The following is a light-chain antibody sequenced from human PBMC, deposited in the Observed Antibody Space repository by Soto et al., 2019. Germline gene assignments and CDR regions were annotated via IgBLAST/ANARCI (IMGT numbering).Light chain of an antibody. CDR1: SSNIGAGCD. V-gene: IGLV1-40*01. J-gene: IGLJ3*02. CDR3: QSYDSSLSGWV. Sequence: QSVLTQPPSVSGAPGQRVTISCTGSSSNIGAGCDVHWYQQLPGTAPKLLSYGNSNRPSGVPDRFSGSKSGTSASLAITGLQAEDEADYYCQSYDSSLSGWVFGGGTKLTVL. CDR2: GNS.